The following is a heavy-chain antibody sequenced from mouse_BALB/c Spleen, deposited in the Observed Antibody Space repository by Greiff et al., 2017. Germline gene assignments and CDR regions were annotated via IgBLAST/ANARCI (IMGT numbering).Heavy chain of an antibody. D-gene: IGHD2-14*01. V-gene: IGHV1S81*02. CDR1: GYTLTSYW. CDR2: INPSNGRT. J-gene: IGHJ1*01. CDR3: ARHYRYARGEYFDD. Sequence: QVQLQQPGAELVKPGASVKLSCKASGYTLTSYWMHWVKQRPGQGLEWIGEINPSNGRTNYNEKFKSKATLTVDKSSSTAYMQLSSLTSEDSAVYYCARHYRYARGEYFDDWGAGTTVTVSS.